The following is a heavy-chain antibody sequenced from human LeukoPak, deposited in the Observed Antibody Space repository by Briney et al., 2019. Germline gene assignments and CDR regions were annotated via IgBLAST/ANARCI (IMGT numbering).Heavy chain of an antibody. CDR1: GGTFSSYA. J-gene: IGHJ4*02. V-gene: IGHV1-69*05. Sequence: SVKVSCKASGGTFSSYAISWVRQAPGQGLEWMGGIIPIFGTANYAQRFQGRVTITTDESTSTAYMELSSLRSEDTAVYYCAIIVGATNGVDYWGQGTLVTVSS. CDR2: IIPIFGTA. CDR3: AIIVGATNGVDY. D-gene: IGHD1-26*01.